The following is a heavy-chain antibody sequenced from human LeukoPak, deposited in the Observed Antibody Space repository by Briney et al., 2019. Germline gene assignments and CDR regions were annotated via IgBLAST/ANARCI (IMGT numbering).Heavy chain of an antibody. CDR2: IIPIFGTA. CDR3: ARDRRYYDSSGPNWFDP. D-gene: IGHD3-22*01. V-gene: IGHV1-69*06. CDR1: GGTFSSYA. Sequence: SVKVSCKASGGTFSSYAISWVRQAPGQGLEWLGRIIPIFGTANYAQKFQGRVTITADKSTSTAYMELSSLRSEDTAVYYCARDRRYYDSSGPNWFDPWGRGTLVSVSS. J-gene: IGHJ5*02.